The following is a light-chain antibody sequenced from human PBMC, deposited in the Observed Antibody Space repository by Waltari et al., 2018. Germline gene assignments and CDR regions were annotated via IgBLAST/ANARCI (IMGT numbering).Light chain of an antibody. CDR3: FSDAGIGNWV. CDR2: EVN. Sequence: QSALTQPASVSGSPGQSITLSCTATSSDVGTYDLVPWYQHHPGKAPKLMIYEVNKRPPGVSNRFSGSKSGNTASLTISGLQAEDEADYYCFSDAGIGNWVFGGGTKLTVL. J-gene: IGLJ3*02. CDR1: SSDVGTYDL. V-gene: IGLV2-23*02.